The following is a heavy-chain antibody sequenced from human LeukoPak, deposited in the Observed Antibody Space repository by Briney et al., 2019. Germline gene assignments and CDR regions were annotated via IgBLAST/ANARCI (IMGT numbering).Heavy chain of an antibody. CDR3: AKQMVERPHYYYMDV. J-gene: IGHJ6*03. Sequence: GGSLKLSCAASGFIFSSFGMHWVRQAPGKGLEWVAFIQDDESNKFYADSVKGRFTISRDNSKNTLFLQMNSLRPEDTALYYCAKQMVERPHYYYMDVWGKGTTVTVSS. D-gene: IGHD2-15*01. CDR2: IQDDESNK. CDR1: GFIFSSFG. V-gene: IGHV3-30*02.